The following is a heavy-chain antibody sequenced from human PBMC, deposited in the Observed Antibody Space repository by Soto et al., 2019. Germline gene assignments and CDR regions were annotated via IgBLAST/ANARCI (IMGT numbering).Heavy chain of an antibody. J-gene: IGHJ6*02. CDR2: IIPIFGTA. CDR1: GGTFSSYA. V-gene: IGHV1-69*13. CDR3: ARILPHYYYYGMDV. Sequence: ASVKVSCKASGGTFSSYAISWVRQAPGQGLEWMGGIIPIFGTANYAQKFQGRVTITADESTSTAYMELSSLRSEDTAVYYCARILPHYYYYGMDVWGQGTTVTVSS.